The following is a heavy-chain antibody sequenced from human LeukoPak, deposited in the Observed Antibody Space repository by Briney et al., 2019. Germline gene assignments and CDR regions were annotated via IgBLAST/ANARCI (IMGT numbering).Heavy chain of an antibody. V-gene: IGHV4-31*03. CDR3: ARTTVVTGFDY. CDR2: IYYSGST. J-gene: IGHJ4*02. Sequence: PSETLSLTCTVSGGSISSGGYYWSWIRQHPRKGLEWIGYIYYSGSTYYNPSLKSRVTISVDTSKNQFSLKLSSVTAADTAVYYCARTTVVTGFDYWGQGTLVTVSS. CDR1: GGSISSGGYY. D-gene: IGHD4-23*01.